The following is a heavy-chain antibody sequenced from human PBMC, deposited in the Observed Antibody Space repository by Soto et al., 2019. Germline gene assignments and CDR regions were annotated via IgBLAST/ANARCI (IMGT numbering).Heavy chain of an antibody. J-gene: IGHJ4*02. D-gene: IGHD2-2*01. Sequence: GGSLRLSCAASGDTVSSYWMSWVRQAPGKGLEWVANIKQDGSEKYYVDSVKGRFSISRDNAENSLYLQMSSLRAEDTAVYYCARGDQLSHDYWGQGTLVTVSS. CDR1: GDTVSSYW. CDR2: IKQDGSEK. V-gene: IGHV3-7*03. CDR3: ARGDQLSHDY.